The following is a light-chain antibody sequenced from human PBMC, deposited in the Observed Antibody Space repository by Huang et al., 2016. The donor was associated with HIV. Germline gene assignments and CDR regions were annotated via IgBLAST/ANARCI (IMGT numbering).Light chain of an antibody. J-gene: IGKJ1*01. Sequence: DIVMTQTPLSLSVPPGQPASISCKSSQSLLHSYGKTYLYWYVQKPGQSPHLLISEVSSRVSGVPDMVNGSGSGTDFTLKISRVEDEDVGVYYCMQSIQYWTFGQGTKVEIK. CDR1: QSLLHSYGKTY. CDR2: EVS. V-gene: IGKV2D-29*02. CDR3: MQSIQYWT.